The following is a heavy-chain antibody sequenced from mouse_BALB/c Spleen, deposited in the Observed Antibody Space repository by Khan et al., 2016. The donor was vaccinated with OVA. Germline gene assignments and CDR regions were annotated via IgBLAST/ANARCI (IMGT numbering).Heavy chain of an antibody. CDR2: ISYSGNT. D-gene: IGHD2-4*01. CDR3: ARKDYYDYDPFPY. J-gene: IGHJ3*01. V-gene: IGHV3-2*02. CDR1: GYSITSEYT. Sequence: EVKLEESGPGLVKPSQSLSLTCTVTGYSITSEYTWNWIRQFPGNKLEWMGFISYSGNTRYNPSLKSRISITRDTSENQFFLQLNSVTSEDTATYYWARKDYYDYDPFPYWGQGTLVTVSA.